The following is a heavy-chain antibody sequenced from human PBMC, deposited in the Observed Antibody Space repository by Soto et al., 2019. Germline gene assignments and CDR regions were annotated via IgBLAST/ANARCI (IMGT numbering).Heavy chain of an antibody. V-gene: IGHV3-74*01. CDR2: ISISDGSST. J-gene: IGHJ4*02. CDR3: AVAVAGPTAIGY. D-gene: IGHD6-19*01. Sequence: PWGSLRLSCTAAGVTFSSYSMNWVRQAPGKGLEWVSYISISDGSSTSYADSVKGRFTISRDNAKNTLYLQMNSLRAEDTAVYYCAVAVAGPTAIGYWGQGTLVTVSS. CDR1: GVTFSSYS.